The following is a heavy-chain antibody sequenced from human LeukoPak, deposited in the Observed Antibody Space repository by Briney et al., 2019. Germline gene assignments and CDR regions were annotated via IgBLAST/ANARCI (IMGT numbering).Heavy chain of an antibody. CDR2: IYSGGST. CDR1: GFTVSSNY. Sequence: GGSLRLSCAASGFTVSSNYMSWVRQAPGKGLEWVSVIYSGGSTYYADSVKGRFTISRDNSKNTLYLQMNSLRAEDTAVYYCARLLGKFRFGEFIHRLPNAFDYWGQGTLVTVSS. CDR3: ARLLGKFRFGEFIHRLPNAFDY. J-gene: IGHJ4*02. V-gene: IGHV3-53*01. D-gene: IGHD3-10*01.